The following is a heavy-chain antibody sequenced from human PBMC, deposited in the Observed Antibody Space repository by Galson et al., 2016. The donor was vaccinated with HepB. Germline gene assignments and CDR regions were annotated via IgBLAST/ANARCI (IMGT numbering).Heavy chain of an antibody. CDR2: ISVSGGIT. D-gene: IGHD3-22*01. V-gene: IGHV3-23*01. Sequence: SLRLSCAASGFTFSNSAMSWVRQAPGKGLEWVSGISVSGGITYYADSVKGRFTLPRDNSKNTLYLRMKSLRAEDTAVYYCVSDSSGYHDSWGQGTLVTGSS. CDR1: GFTFSNSA. J-gene: IGHJ5*01. CDR3: VSDSSGYHDS.